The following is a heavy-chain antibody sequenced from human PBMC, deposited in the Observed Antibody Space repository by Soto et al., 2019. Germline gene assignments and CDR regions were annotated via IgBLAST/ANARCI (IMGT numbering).Heavy chain of an antibody. Sequence: GGSLRLSCAASGFTFSSYGMHWVRQAPGKGLEWVAVIWYDGSNKYYADSVKGRFTISRDNSKNTLYLQMNSLRAEDTAVYYCAGGHGSTSCCDAFDIWGQGTMVTVSS. J-gene: IGHJ3*02. D-gene: IGHD2-2*01. V-gene: IGHV3-33*01. CDR1: GFTFSSYG. CDR2: IWYDGSNK. CDR3: AGGHGSTSCCDAFDI.